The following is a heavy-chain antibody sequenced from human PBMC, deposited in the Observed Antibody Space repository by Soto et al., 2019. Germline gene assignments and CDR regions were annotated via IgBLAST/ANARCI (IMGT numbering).Heavy chain of an antibody. D-gene: IGHD1-7*01. CDR2: SRDKGNSYST. V-gene: IGHV3-72*01. CDR3: TICITRTTSSEY. Sequence: EVQLVESGGGLVQPGGSLRLSCAGSGFTFSDYYIDWVRQAPGKGLEWVGRSRDKGNSYSTDYAASVKGRFTISRDASKNSLFLQINSLKTEDTALYYCTICITRTTSSEYWGQGTLVTVSS. CDR1: GFTFSDYY. J-gene: IGHJ4*02.